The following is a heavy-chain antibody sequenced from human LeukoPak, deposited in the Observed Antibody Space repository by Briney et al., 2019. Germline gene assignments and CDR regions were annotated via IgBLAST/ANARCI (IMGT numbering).Heavy chain of an antibody. CDR3: ARGKDYSSSWGGAFDI. CDR1: GYTFTSYG. CDR2: ISAYNGNT. Sequence: GASVKVSCKTSGYTFTSYGISWVRQAPGQGLEWMGWISAYNGNTNYAQKLQGRVTMTTDTSTSTAYMELSSLRSEDTAVYYCARGKDYSSSWGGAFDIWGQGTMVTVSS. D-gene: IGHD6-13*01. V-gene: IGHV1-18*01. J-gene: IGHJ3*02.